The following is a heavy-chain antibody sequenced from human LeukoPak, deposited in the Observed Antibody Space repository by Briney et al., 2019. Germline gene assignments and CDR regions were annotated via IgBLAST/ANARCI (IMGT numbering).Heavy chain of an antibody. D-gene: IGHD3-22*01. J-gene: IGHJ4*02. V-gene: IGHV1-69*04. Sequence: SVKVSCRASGGTFSSYAISWVRQAPGQGLEWMGRIIPILGIANYAQKFQGRVTITADKSTSTAYMELSSLRSEDTAVYYCARASTDYYDSSGYYPLIHWGQGTLVTVSS. CDR3: ARASTDYYDSSGYYPLIH. CDR2: IIPILGIA. CDR1: GGTFSSYA.